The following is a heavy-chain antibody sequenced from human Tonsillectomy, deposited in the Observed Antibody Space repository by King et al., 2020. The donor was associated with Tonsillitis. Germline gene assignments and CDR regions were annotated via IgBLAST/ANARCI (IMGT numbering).Heavy chain of an antibody. CDR2: IYHSGST. J-gene: IGHJ4*02. D-gene: IGHD6-19*01. CDR1: GYSISSGYY. CDR3: ALAVADLFDY. Sequence: VQLQESGPGLVKPSETLSLTCTVSGYSISSGYYWGWIRQPPGKGLEWIGSIYHSGSTYYNPSLKSRVTISVDTSKNQFSLKLSSVTAAGPAVYYCALAVADLFDYCGQGTLVTVSS. V-gene: IGHV4-38-2*02.